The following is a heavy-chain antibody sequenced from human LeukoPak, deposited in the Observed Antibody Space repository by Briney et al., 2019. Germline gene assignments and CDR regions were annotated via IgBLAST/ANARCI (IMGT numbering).Heavy chain of an antibody. V-gene: IGHV3-11*01. CDR2: ISSSGTTI. J-gene: IGHJ4*02. CDR1: GFTFSDYY. CDR3: ARVSSGWYQVYFDF. D-gene: IGHD6-19*01. Sequence: RPGGSLRLSCAASGFTFSDYYMSWIRQAPGKGLEWVSCISSSGTTIYYADSVKGRFTISRDNAKNSLYLQVNSLRTEDTAVYYCARVSSGWYQVYFDFWGQGTLVTVSS.